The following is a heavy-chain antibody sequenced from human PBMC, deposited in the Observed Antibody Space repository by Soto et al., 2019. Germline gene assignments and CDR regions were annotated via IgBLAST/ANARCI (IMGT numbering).Heavy chain of an antibody. V-gene: IGHV3-48*03. D-gene: IGHD2-21*02. Sequence: GGSLRLSCAASGFTLSSYEMNWVRQAPGKGLEWVSYTSSSGSITYYADSAKGRFIVSRDNTKNSLFLQMNSLRAEDTGTYYCARDRGVTSYYYNAMDVWGQGTTVTVSS. CDR1: GFTLSSYE. CDR2: TSSSGSIT. J-gene: IGHJ6*02. CDR3: ARDRGVTSYYYNAMDV.